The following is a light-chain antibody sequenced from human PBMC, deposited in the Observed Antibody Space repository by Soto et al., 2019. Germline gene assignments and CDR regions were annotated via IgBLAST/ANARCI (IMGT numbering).Light chain of an antibody. Sequence: QSVLTQPASVSGSPGQSITISCTGTRSDVGSHNLVSWYQQDPGKAPKLMIYDVSKRPSGVSNRFSGSKSGNTASLTISELQAEDEADYYCCSYAGSSTVVFGGGTKVTV. CDR3: CSYAGSSTVV. CDR2: DVS. J-gene: IGLJ2*01. V-gene: IGLV2-23*02. CDR1: RSDVGSHNL.